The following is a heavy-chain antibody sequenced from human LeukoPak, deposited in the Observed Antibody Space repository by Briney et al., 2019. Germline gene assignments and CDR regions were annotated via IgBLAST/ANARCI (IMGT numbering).Heavy chain of an antibody. V-gene: IGHV4-4*07. CDR2: IYTSGST. J-gene: IGHJ1*01. CDR3: ARQDCGGDCYSPSSAEYFQH. Sequence: PSETLSLTCTVSGGSISSYYWSWIRQPAGKGLEWIGRIYTSGSTNYNPSLKSRVTISVDTSKNQFSLKLSSVTAADTAVYYCARQDCGGDCYSPSSAEYFQHWGQGTLVTVSS. D-gene: IGHD2-21*02. CDR1: GGSISSYY.